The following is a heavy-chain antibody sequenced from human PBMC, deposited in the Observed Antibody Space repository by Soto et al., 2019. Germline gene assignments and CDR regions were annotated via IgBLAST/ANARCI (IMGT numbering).Heavy chain of an antibody. D-gene: IGHD6-19*01. CDR2: IYYSGST. CDR3: ARGSQWLVSWFDP. CDR1: GGSISSYY. Sequence: QVQLQESGPGLVKPSETLSLTCTVSGGSISSYYWSWIRQPPGKGLEWIGYIYYSGSTNYHPPLKSLLTISVDTSKNQFSLKLSSVTAADTAVYYCARGSQWLVSWFDPWGQGTLVTVSS. J-gene: IGHJ5*02. V-gene: IGHV4-59*01.